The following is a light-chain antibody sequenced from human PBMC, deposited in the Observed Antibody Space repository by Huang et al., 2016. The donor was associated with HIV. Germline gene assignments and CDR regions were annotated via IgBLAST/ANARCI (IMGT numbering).Light chain of an antibody. CDR2: GAS. CDR3: QQYGNSPKT. CDR1: QSVTNTY. Sequence: EIVLTQSPGTLSLAPGERATLSCRASQSVTNTYLAWYQQKPGQAPRLLIYGASSRATGIPDRFSGSGSGTDFTLTSSRLEPEDFAVYYCQQYGNSPKTFGQGTKVEIK. J-gene: IGKJ1*01. V-gene: IGKV3-20*01.